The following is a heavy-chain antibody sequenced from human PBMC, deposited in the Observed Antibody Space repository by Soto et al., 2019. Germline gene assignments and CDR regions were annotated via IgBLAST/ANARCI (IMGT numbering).Heavy chain of an antibody. Sequence: PSETLSLTCSVSGDSISSSGYYWSWIRQRPGKGLEWIGNIYYSGSSYNNPSLKSRVTISVNTSKNQFSLNLRSVTAADTAVYYCAREVERSFDYWGQGTLVTVSS. CDR3: AREVERSFDY. V-gene: IGHV4-31*03. J-gene: IGHJ4*02. CDR1: GDSISSSGYY. D-gene: IGHD1-1*01. CDR2: IYYSGSS.